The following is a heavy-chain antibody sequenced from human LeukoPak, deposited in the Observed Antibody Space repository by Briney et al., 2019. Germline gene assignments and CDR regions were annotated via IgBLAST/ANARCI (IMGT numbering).Heavy chain of an antibody. V-gene: IGHV3-53*01. CDR2: IYSGGDT. CDR1: GFTVSTNY. J-gene: IGHJ6*02. Sequence: GGSLRLSCAASGFTVSTNYMTWVREAPGKGLECVSLIYSGGDTWYGDSVKGRFTVSRDNSKNTLYLQMNSLRAEDTAVYYCARDRGYAMDVWGQGTTVTVSS. CDR3: ARDRGYAMDV.